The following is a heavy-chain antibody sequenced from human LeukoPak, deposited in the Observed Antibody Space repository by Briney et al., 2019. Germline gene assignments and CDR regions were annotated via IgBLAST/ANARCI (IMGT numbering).Heavy chain of an antibody. J-gene: IGHJ3*02. Sequence: ASVKVSCKASGYTFTSYGISWVRQAPGQGLEWMGWISAYNGNTNYAQKLQGRVTMTTDTSTSTAYMELRSLRSDDTAVYYCARDRAFYYDSSGYHFGRSDAFDIWGQGTMVTVSS. CDR3: ARDRAFYYDSSGYHFGRSDAFDI. CDR2: ISAYNGNT. CDR1: GYTFTSYG. V-gene: IGHV1-18*01. D-gene: IGHD3-22*01.